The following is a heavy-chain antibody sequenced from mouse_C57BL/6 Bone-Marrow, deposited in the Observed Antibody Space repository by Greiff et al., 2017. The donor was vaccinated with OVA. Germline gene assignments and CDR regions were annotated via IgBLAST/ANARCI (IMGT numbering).Heavy chain of an antibody. J-gene: IGHJ4*01. D-gene: IGHD1-1*01. CDR3: ARSPLLLRGDYYAKGC. CDR2: IHPNSGST. Sequence: QVQLQQPGAELVKPGASVKLSCKASGYTFTSYWMHWVKQRPGQGLEWIGMIHPNSGSTNYNEKFKSKATLTVDKSSSTAYMQLSSLTSEDSAVYYCARSPLLLRGDYYAKGCWGQGTTVTVSS. CDR1: GYTFTSYW. V-gene: IGHV1-64*01.